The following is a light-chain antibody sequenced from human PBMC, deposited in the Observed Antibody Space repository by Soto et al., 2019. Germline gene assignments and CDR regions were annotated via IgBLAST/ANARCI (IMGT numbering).Light chain of an antibody. J-gene: IGLJ2*01. CDR2: VGTGGIVG. CDR1: SGYSNYK. V-gene: IGLV9-49*01. CDR3: GADHGSGSNVVHVV. Sequence: QLVLTQPPSASASLGASVTLTCTLSSGYSNYKVDSYQQRPGKGPRFVMRVGTGGIVGSKGDGIPDRFSVLGSGLNRYLTIKNIQEEDESDYHCGADHGSGSNVVHVVFGGGTKLTVL.